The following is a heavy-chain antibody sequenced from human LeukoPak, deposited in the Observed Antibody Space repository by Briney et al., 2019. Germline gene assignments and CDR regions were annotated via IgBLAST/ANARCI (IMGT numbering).Heavy chain of an antibody. J-gene: IGHJ5*02. CDR1: GGSFSGYY. D-gene: IGHD2-2*01. CDR2: INHSGST. V-gene: IGHV4-34*01. CDR3: ARGQGYCSSTSCYDRWFDP. Sequence: SENLSRNGAVYGGSFSGYYWSWIPQPPGKGLEWIGEINHSGSTNYNPSLKSRVTISVDTSKNQFSLKLSSVTAADTAVYYCARGQGYCSSTSCYDRWFDPWGQGTLVTVSS.